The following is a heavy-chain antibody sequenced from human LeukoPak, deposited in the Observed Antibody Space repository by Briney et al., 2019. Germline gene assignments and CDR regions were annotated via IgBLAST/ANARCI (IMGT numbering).Heavy chain of an antibody. CDR3: ATTGTNLTAYYDILTGVGMDV. J-gene: IGHJ6*02. CDR2: IIPIFGTA. CDR1: GGTFSSYA. V-gene: IGHV1-69*01. Sequence: GSSVKVSCKASGGTFSSYAISWVRHAPGQGLEWMGGIIPIFGTANYAQKFQGRVTITADESTSTAYMELSSLRSEDTAVYYCATTGTNLTAYYDILTGVGMDVWGQGTTVTVSS. D-gene: IGHD3-9*01.